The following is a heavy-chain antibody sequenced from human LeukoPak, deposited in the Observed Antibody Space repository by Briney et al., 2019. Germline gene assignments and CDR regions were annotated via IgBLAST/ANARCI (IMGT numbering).Heavy chain of an antibody. V-gene: IGHV4-59*01. CDR1: GGPISSYY. CDR2: IYYSGST. Sequence: SETLSLTCTVSGGPISSYYWSWIRQPPGKGLEWIGYIYYSGSTNYNPSLKSRVTISVDTSKNQFSLKLSSVTAADTAVYYCARGSPIELFLFDYWGQGALVTVSS. J-gene: IGHJ4*02. CDR3: ARGSPIELFLFDY. D-gene: IGHD3-10*01.